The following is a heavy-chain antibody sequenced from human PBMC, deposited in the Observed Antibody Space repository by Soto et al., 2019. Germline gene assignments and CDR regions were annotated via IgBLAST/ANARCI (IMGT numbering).Heavy chain of an antibody. J-gene: IGHJ1*01. CDR1: GGSISSGGYY. CDR2: IYYSGST. CDR3: ATFRRYSSGWYLGDFQH. D-gene: IGHD6-19*01. V-gene: IGHV4-31*03. Sequence: PSETLSLTCTVSGGSISSGGYYWSWIRQHPGKGLEWIGYIYYSGSTYYNPSLKSRVTISVDTSKNQFSLKLSSVTAADTAVHYCATFRRYSSGWYLGDFQHWGQGTLVTVSS.